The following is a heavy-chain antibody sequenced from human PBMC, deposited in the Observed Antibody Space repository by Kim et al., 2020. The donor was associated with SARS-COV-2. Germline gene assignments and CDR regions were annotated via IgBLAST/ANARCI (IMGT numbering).Heavy chain of an antibody. V-gene: IGHV4-39*01. D-gene: IGHD2-15*01. J-gene: IGHJ5*01. CDR3: ARQGPHQGGRINWFDS. Sequence: LKGRVTLSVDTSKNQFSLKLSSVTAADTAVYYCARQGPHQGGRINWFDSWGQGTLVTVSS.